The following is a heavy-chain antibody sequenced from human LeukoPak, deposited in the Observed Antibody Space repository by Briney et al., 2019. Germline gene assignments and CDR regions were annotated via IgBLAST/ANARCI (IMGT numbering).Heavy chain of an antibody. CDR3: ARESGYFDY. V-gene: IGHV4-39*02. J-gene: IGHJ4*02. CDR1: GGSISSSGYY. Sequence: SETLSLTCTVSGGSISSSGYYWGWIRQPPGKGLESIGSIYYTGTTSYNPSLKSRLTISVDTSKNQFSLKLSSVTAADTAVYYCARESGYFDYWGQGTLVTVSS. CDR2: IYYTGTT. D-gene: IGHD1-26*01.